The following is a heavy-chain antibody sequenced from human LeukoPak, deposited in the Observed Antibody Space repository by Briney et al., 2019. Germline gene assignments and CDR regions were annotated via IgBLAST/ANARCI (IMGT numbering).Heavy chain of an antibody. D-gene: IGHD6-19*01. CDR3: ARAFRIAVAGTPSYYYFDY. CDR1: GYTFTSYD. J-gene: IGHJ4*02. CDR2: VNPNSGNT. Sequence: ASVKVSCKASGYTFTSYDINWVRQATGQGLEWMGWVNPNSGNTGYAQKFQGRVTMTRNTSISTAYMQLSSLRSGDTAVYYCARAFRIAVAGTPSYYYFDYWGQGTLVTVSS. V-gene: IGHV1-8*01.